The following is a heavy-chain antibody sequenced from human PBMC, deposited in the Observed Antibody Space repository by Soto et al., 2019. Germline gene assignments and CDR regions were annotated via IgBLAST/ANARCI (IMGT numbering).Heavy chain of an antibody. CDR2: INPSGGST. D-gene: IGHD4-4*01. J-gene: IGHJ4*01. CDR3: ARSWNDYSNYDY. V-gene: IGHV1-46*01. Sequence: ASVEVSCRASGYTFTSYYMHWVRQAPGQGLEWVGIINPSGGSTSYAQKFQGRVTMTRDTSTSTVYMELSSLRSEDTAVYYCARSWNDYSNYDYWGHGTLVTVSS. CDR1: GYTFTSYY.